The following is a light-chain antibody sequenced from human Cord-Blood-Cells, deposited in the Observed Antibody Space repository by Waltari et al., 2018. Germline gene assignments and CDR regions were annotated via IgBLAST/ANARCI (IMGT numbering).Light chain of an antibody. CDR3: NSRDSSCNHLVV. Sequence: SSELTQDPAVSVALGQTVRITCQGDSLRSYYASWYQQNPGQAPVLVIYGKNNRPSWVPDRFSGSSSGNTASLTITGAQAEDDADYYCNSRDSSCNHLVVFGGGTKLTVL. V-gene: IGLV3-19*01. CDR2: GKN. CDR1: SLRSYY. J-gene: IGLJ2*01.